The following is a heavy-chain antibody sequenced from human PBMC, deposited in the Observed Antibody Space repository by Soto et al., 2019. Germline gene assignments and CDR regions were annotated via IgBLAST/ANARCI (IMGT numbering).Heavy chain of an antibody. CDR1: GFTFGDYA. Sequence: GSLRLSCPASGFTFGDYAMSWFRQAPGKGLEWVGFIRSQAYGGTPEYAASVKGRFTISREDSKSITYLQLNSLKSEDTAVYYCSRIRGTRVRGVFPASYFYYFMDVWGKGTTVTVSS. V-gene: IGHV3-49*03. CDR3: SRIRGTRVRGVFPASYFYYFMDV. CDR2: IRSQAYGGTP. J-gene: IGHJ6*03. D-gene: IGHD3-10*01.